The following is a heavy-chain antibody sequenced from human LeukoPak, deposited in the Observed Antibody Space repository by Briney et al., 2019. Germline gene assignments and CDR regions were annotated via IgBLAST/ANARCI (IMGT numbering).Heavy chain of an antibody. V-gene: IGHV3-74*01. CDR2: INSDGSST. CDR3: ARGPPYGSGSYYPGDY. D-gene: IGHD3-10*01. J-gene: IGHJ4*02. CDR1: GFTFSSHW. Sequence: GGSLRLSCAASGFTFSSHWMHWVRQAPGKGLVWVSRINSDGSSTSYADSVKGRFTTSRDNAKNTLYLQMNSLRAEDTAVYYCARGPPYGSGSYYPGDYWGQGTLVTVSS.